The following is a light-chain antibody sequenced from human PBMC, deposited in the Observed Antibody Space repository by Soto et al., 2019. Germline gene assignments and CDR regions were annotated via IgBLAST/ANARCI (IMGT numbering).Light chain of an antibody. CDR2: AAS. Sequence: RCSMSTSVEDRVIITCRASQSISNHLNWYQQKPGKAPKLLIFAASSLQSGVPSRFSGSRSGPDFTLTISSLQSEDFATYYCQPRSSSPPTSAQGTTV. CDR3: QPRSSSPPT. CDR1: QSISNH. J-gene: IGKJ1*01. V-gene: IGKV1-39*01.